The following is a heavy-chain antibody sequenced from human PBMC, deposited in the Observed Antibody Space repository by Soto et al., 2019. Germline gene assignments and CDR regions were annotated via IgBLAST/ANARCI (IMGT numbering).Heavy chain of an antibody. D-gene: IGHD3-22*01. Sequence: LRLSCAASGFTFSSYGMHWVRQAPGKGLEWVAVISYDGSNKYYADSVKGRFTISRDNSKNTLYLQMNSLRAEDTAVYYCAKDTTYYYEWGYFDYWGQGTLVTVSS. J-gene: IGHJ4*02. CDR3: AKDTTYYYEWGYFDY. CDR1: GFTFSSYG. V-gene: IGHV3-30*18. CDR2: ISYDGSNK.